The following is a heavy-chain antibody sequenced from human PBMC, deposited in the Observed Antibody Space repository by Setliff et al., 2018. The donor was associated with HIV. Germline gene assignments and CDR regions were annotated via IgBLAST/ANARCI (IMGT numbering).Heavy chain of an antibody. CDR3: ARDQWVGATADYYYYMDV. J-gene: IGHJ6*03. D-gene: IGHD1-26*01. CDR1: GFTFSSYG. V-gene: IGHV3-48*04. CDR2: ISGSSTTI. Sequence: PGGSLRLSCAASGFTFSSYGMTWVRRAPGKGLEWVSYISGSSTTIYYADSVKGRFTISRDNAKNSLFLQMNTLRAEDTAVYYCARDQWVGATADYYYYMDVWGKGTTVTVSS.